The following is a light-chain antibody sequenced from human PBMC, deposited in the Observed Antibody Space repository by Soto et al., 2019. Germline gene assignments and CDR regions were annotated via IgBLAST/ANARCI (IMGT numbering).Light chain of an antibody. Sequence: IVITQAPATLSVSPGERATLSCRASQSVSSNLAWYQQKPGQAPRLLIYDASTRATGIPARISGSGSGTEFTLTISSLQSEDFAVYYCQQYNNWRTFGQGTKVDIK. CDR3: QQYNNWRT. V-gene: IGKV3-15*01. J-gene: IGKJ1*01. CDR1: QSVSSN. CDR2: DAS.